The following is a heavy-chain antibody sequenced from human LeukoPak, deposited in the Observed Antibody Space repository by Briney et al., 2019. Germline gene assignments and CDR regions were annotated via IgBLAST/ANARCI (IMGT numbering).Heavy chain of an antibody. CDR3: ATNDYGDLHRPFDY. CDR1: GFTFSSYG. V-gene: IGHV3-30*02. Sequence: PGGSLRLSCAASGFTFSSYGMHWVRQAPGKGLEWEAFIRYDGSNKYYADSVKGRFTISRDNSKNTLYLQMNSLRAEDTAVYYCATNDYGDLHRPFDYWGQGTLVTVSS. D-gene: IGHD4-17*01. J-gene: IGHJ4*02. CDR2: IRYDGSNK.